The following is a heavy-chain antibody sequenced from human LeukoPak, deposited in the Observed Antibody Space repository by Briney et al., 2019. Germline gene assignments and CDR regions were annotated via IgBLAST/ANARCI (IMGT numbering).Heavy chain of an antibody. CDR2: ISAYNGNT. V-gene: IGHV1-18*01. CDR1: GYTFTSYG. D-gene: IGHD3-22*01. J-gene: IGHJ4*02. Sequence: ASVKVSCKASGYTFTSYGISWVRQAPAQGLEWMGWISAYNGNTNYAQKLQDRVTMTTDTSTSTAYMELRSLRSDDTAVYYCARGGDYYDSRHAFDYWGQGTLVTVSS. CDR3: ARGGDYYDSRHAFDY.